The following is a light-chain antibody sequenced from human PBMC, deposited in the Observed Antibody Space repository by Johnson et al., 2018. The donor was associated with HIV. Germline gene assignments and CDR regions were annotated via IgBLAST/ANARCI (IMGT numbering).Light chain of an antibody. CDR2: DTD. CDR3: GTWDNSLSARV. V-gene: IGLV1-51*01. Sequence: SVLTQPPSVSAAPGQKVTVSCSGSSSNIGNNFVSWYQQVPGTAPKLLIYDTDKRPSGIPDRFSGSKSGTSATLGISGLQTGDEADYYCGTWDNSLSARVFGSGTKVTVL. J-gene: IGLJ1*01. CDR1: SSNIGNNF.